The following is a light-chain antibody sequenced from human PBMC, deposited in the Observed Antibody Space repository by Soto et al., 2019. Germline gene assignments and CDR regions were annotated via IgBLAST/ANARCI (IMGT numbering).Light chain of an antibody. CDR3: CSYGGSYTWV. CDR1: SSDVDAYND. Sequence: QSVLTQPRSVSGSPGQSVTISCTGTSSDVDAYNDVSWYQQHPGKAPKLIIFDVNKRPSGVPDRFSGSKSDITASLTISGLQAEDEADYFCCSYGGSYTWVFGGGTKVTVL. J-gene: IGLJ3*02. CDR2: DVN. V-gene: IGLV2-11*01.